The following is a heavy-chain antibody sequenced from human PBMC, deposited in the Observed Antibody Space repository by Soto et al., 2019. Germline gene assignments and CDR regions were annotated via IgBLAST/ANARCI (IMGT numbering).Heavy chain of an antibody. Sequence: QVQLVESGGGVVQPGRSLRLSCAASGFTFSSYAMHWVRQAPGKGLEWVAVISYDGSNKYYADSVKGRFTISRDNSKNTLYLQMNSLRAEDTAVYYCASYGYGDYYFDYWGQGTLVTVSS. J-gene: IGHJ4*02. CDR3: ASYGYGDYYFDY. CDR2: ISYDGSNK. D-gene: IGHD4-17*01. CDR1: GFTFSSYA. V-gene: IGHV3-30-3*01.